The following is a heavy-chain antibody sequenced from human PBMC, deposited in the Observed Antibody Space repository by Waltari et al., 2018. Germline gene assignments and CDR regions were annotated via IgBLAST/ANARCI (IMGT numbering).Heavy chain of an antibody. D-gene: IGHD2-15*01. CDR3: AKISLHREGYS. J-gene: IGHJ4*02. V-gene: IGHV4-4*02. CDR2: VFQSGSA. Sequence: QLQESGPGLVESSGTLSLTCTVSGDSISSLSWWTCVRQPPGKGLEWIGEVFQSGSANYSPSLKSRVTLSVDKSTNQFFLTLNSVTAADTAMYDCAKISLHREGYSWGQGTLVTV. CDR1: GDSISSLSW.